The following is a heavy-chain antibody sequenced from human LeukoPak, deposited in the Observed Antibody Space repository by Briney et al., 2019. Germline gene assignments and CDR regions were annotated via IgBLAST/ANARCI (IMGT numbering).Heavy chain of an antibody. J-gene: IGHJ6*02. CDR3: ARGRIQLWSRDYYYGMDV. V-gene: IGHV4-34*01. CDR1: GFTFSSYA. Sequence: PGGSLRLSCAASGFTFSSYAMSWVRQAPGKGLEWIGEINHSGSTNYNPSLKSRVTISVDTSKNQFSLKLSSVTAADTAVYYCARGRIQLWSRDYYYGMDVWGQGTTVTVSS. CDR2: INHSGST. D-gene: IGHD5-18*01.